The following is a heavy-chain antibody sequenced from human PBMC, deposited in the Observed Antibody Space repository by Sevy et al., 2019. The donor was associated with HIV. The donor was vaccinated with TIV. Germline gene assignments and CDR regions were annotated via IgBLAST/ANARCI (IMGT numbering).Heavy chain of an antibody. Sequence: SETLSLTCAVYGGSFSGYYWSWIRQPPGKGLEWIGEINHSGSTNYNPSLKSRVTISVDTSKNQFSLELSSVTAADTAGYYCARGEVDYYGSGRTPSYYYMDVWGKGTTVTVSS. D-gene: IGHD3-10*01. CDR1: GGSFSGYY. V-gene: IGHV4-34*01. J-gene: IGHJ6*03. CDR2: INHSGST. CDR3: ARGEVDYYGSGRTPSYYYMDV.